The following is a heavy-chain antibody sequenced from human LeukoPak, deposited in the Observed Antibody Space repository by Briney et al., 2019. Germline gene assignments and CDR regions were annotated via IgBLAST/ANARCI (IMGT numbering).Heavy chain of an antibody. CDR1: GDSISSSY. CDR2: IYFTGIT. Sequence: PSETLSLTCTVSGDSISSSYWSWIRQPPGRGLEWIGYIYFTGITNYNPSLRSRVTMSLDTSKNQFSLKLYSVTAADTAVYYCARSSGAFDYWGQGALVTVSS. CDR3: ARSSGAFDY. J-gene: IGHJ4*02. V-gene: IGHV4-59*01.